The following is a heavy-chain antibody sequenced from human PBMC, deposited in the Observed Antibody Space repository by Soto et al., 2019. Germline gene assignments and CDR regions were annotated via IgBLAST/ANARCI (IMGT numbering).Heavy chain of an antibody. D-gene: IGHD2-15*01. CDR2: INHSGST. CDR1: GGSFTGYY. J-gene: IGHJ4*02. Sequence: SETLSHTYAVYGGSFTGYYWSWIRQPPGKGLEWIGEINHSGSTNYNPSLKSRVTISVDTSKNQFSLKLSSVTAADTAVYYCTSHSPEDMIRKWGQGTLVTVSS. V-gene: IGHV4-34*01. CDR3: TSHSPEDMIRK.